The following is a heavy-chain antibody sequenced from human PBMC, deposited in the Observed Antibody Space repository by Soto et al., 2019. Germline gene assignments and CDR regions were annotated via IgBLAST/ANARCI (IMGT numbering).Heavy chain of an antibody. Sequence: GASVKVSYKASGGTFSSYAISWVRQAPGQGLEWMGGIIPIFGTANYAQKFQGRVTITADESTSTAYMELSSLRSEDTAVYYCARILYYYGSGSYYPTKYYFDYWGQGTLVTVSS. CDR2: IIPIFGTA. V-gene: IGHV1-69*13. CDR1: GGTFSSYA. D-gene: IGHD3-10*01. J-gene: IGHJ4*02. CDR3: ARILYYYGSGSYYPTKYYFDY.